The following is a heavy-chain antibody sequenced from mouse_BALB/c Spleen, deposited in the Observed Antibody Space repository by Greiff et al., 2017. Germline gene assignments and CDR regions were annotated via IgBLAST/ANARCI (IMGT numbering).Heavy chain of an antibody. J-gene: IGHJ3*01. V-gene: IGHV1S81*02. CDR2: INPSNGRT. CDR1: GYTFTSYW. CDR3: ARSEKSYGPPEFAY. Sequence: VQLQQPGAELVKPGASVKLSCTASGYTFTSYWMHWVKQRPGQGLEWIGEINPSNGRTNYNEKFKSKATLTVDKSSSTAYMQLSSLTSEDSAVYYGARSEKSYGPPEFAYWGQGTLVTVSA. D-gene: IGHD3-3*01.